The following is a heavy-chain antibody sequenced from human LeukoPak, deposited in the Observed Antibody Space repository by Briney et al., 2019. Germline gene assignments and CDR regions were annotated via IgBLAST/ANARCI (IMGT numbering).Heavy chain of an antibody. D-gene: IGHD2-8*01. Sequence: PGGSLRLSCAASGFTFSSYAMHWVRQAPGKGLEWVAVISYDGSNKYYADSVKGRFTISRDNSKNTLYLQMNSLRAEDTAVYYCARVYRYCTKGVCYSIDYGGRGTLVTVSS. J-gene: IGHJ4*02. CDR3: ARVYRYCTKGVCYSIDY. CDR1: GFTFSSYA. CDR2: ISYDGSNK. V-gene: IGHV3-30-3*01.